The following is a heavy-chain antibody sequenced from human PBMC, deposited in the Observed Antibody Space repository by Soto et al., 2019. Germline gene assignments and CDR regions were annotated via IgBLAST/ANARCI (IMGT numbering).Heavy chain of an antibody. D-gene: IGHD2-2*02. J-gene: IGHJ5*02. Sequence: QVTLKESGAVLVKPTETLTLTCTVSWFSLSNARMGVSWIRQPPGKALEWLAHIFSNDEKSYSTSLKSRLTIAKDTSKSQVVLTITNMDPVDTATYYWALNPSWYISWWFDPWGQGTLVTVSS. CDR3: ALNPSWYISWWFDP. CDR1: WFSLSNARMG. V-gene: IGHV2-26*01. CDR2: IFSNDEK.